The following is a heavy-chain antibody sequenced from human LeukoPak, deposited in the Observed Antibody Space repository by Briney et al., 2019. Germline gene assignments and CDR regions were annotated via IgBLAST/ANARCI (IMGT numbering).Heavy chain of an antibody. V-gene: IGHV4-59*01. CDR2: IYYSGST. CDR1: GGSISSYY. CDR3: ARGVATILGWYFDL. D-gene: IGHD5-24*01. J-gene: IGHJ2*01. Sequence: SETLSLTCTVSGGSISSYYWSWIRQPPGKGLEWIGYIYYSGSTNYNPSLKSRVTISVDTSKNQFSLKLSSVTAADTAVYYCARGVATILGWYFDLWGRGTLVTVSS.